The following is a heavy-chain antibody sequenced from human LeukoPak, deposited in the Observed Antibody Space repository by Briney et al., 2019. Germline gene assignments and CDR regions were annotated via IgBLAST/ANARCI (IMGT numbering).Heavy chain of an antibody. V-gene: IGHV3-23*01. D-gene: IGHD3-22*01. Sequence: GGSLRLSCVASGFNFSTYDLSWVRQSPGKGLEWVSIIGVSGGTKYYAESMKGRFTISRDNSKNTVYLQMNSLRDEDTAVCFCAKGIYDSSGYYLDSWGQGALVTVSS. J-gene: IGHJ4*02. CDR1: GFNFSTYD. CDR3: AKGIYDSSGYYLDS. CDR2: IGVSGGTK.